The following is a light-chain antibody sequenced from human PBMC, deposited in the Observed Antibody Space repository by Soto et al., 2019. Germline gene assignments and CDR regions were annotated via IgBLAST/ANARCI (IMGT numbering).Light chain of an antibody. CDR3: QSYDRSLSGSF. CDR2: KDS. J-gene: IGLJ1*01. CDR1: ALPKQY. V-gene: IGLV3-25*02. Sequence: SYELTQPPSVSVSPGQTARITCSGDALPKQYAYWYQQKPGQAPVLVIKKDSERPSGIPERFSGSRSATSASLTITGLQAEDEADYYCQSYDRSLSGSFFGTGTKLTVL.